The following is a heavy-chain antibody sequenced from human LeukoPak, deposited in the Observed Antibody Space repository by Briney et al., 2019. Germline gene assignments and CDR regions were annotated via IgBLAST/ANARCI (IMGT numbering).Heavy chain of an antibody. J-gene: IGHJ4*02. CDR1: GFTFGDYA. V-gene: IGHV3-49*04. Sequence: GRSLRLSCTASGFTFGDYAMSWVRQAPGKGLEWVGFIRSKAYGGTTEYAASVKGRFTISRDDSKSIAYLQMNSLKTEDTAVYYCTRVLTMIVVVSDYWGQGTLVTVSS. CDR3: TRVLTMIVVVSDY. D-gene: IGHD3-22*01. CDR2: IRSKAYGGTT.